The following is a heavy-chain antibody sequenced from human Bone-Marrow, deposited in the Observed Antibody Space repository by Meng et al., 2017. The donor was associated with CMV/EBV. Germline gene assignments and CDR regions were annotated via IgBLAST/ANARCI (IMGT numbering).Heavy chain of an antibody. Sequence: GGSLRLSCAASGFTFSSYGMHWVRQAPGKGLEWVAFIRYDGSNKYYADSVKGRFTISRDNSKNTLYLQMNSLRAEDTAVYYCARGWAWYQLPGGDAFDIWGQRTMVTVSS. CDR1: GFTFSSYG. D-gene: IGHD2-2*01. V-gene: IGHV3-30*02. J-gene: IGHJ3*02. CDR3: ARGWAWYQLPGGDAFDI. CDR2: IRYDGSNK.